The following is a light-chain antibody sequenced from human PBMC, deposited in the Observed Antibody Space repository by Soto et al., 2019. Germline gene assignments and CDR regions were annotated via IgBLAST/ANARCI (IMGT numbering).Light chain of an antibody. CDR3: QPGFSSLWK. CDR1: QSIRHY. V-gene: IGKV1-39*01. J-gene: IGKJ1*01. Sequence: DIQMTQSPSSLSASVGDRVTITCRASQSIRHYLNWYQQKPGKAPKLQIYAASSMQSGVHSSFSVSRSETDFTLTISSLQPDDSATYYCQPGFSSLWKFGQGTKVEV. CDR2: AAS.